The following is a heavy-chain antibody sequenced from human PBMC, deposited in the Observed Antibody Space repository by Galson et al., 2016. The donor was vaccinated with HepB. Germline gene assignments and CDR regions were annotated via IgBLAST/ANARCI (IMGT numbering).Heavy chain of an antibody. J-gene: IGHJ6*02. V-gene: IGHV3-30*15. Sequence: SLRLSCAASGLSFKNYAMHWVRQAPGQGLEWVSVISAVGRVKYYADSVTGRFSVSRDNSNNTLLLQMSSLRLEDTGFYYCARVRETTFSYFFYAMDVWGPGTMVTVSS. D-gene: IGHD2/OR15-2a*01. CDR3: ARVRETTFSYFFYAMDV. CDR1: GLSFKNYA. CDR2: ISAVGRVK.